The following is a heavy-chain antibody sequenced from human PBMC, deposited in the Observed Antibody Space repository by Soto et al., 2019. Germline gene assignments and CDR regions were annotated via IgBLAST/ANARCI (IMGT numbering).Heavy chain of an antibody. J-gene: IGHJ4*02. V-gene: IGHV1-18*01. D-gene: IGHD2-15*01. CDR3: ARELLGY. CDR1: GYTFTSYG. CDR2: ISASNGNK. Sequence: ASVKVSCKASGYTFTSYGISWVRQAPGQGLGWMGWISASNGNKNYEKKFQGRVTITRDTSASTAYMELSSLRSEDTAVYYCARELLGYWGQGTLVTVSS.